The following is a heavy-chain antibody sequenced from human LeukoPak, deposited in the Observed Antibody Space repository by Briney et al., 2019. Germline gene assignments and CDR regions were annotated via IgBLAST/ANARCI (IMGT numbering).Heavy chain of an antibody. V-gene: IGHV4-59*13. CDR3: VRGNYDNRGYSNAFDI. CDR2: IYYNGNI. CDR1: GASISSSY. D-gene: IGHD3-22*01. Sequence: SGTLSLTCTVSGASISSSYWRWGRQPPGKGVEWIGFIYYNGNINSNASRKSRVTISADTSKNQFSLKLTSVTAADTAVYYCVRGNYDNRGYSNAFDIWGQGAMVTVSS. J-gene: IGHJ3*02.